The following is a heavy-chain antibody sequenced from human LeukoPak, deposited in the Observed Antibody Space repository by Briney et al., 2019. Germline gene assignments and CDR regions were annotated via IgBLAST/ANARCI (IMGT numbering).Heavy chain of an antibody. J-gene: IGHJ4*02. Sequence: GGSLRLSCTASGFTFGDYAMSWVRQAPGKGREGGGFIRSKAYGGTTEYAASVKGRFTISRDDSKSIAYLQMNSLKPEDTAVYYCTREGVTHYFDYWGQGTLVTVSS. CDR1: GFTFGDYA. V-gene: IGHV3-49*04. CDR3: TREGVTHYFDY. D-gene: IGHD4-23*01. CDR2: IRSKAYGGTT.